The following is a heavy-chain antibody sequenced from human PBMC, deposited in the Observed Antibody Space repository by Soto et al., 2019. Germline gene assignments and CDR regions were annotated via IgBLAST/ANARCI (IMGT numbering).Heavy chain of an antibody. D-gene: IGHD6-13*01. Sequence: QVQLVESGGGVVQPGRSLRLSCAASGFTFNHYGMHWVRQAPGKGLEWVAIISYDGSNKYYADSVKGRFTISRDNSKNTLYLQMNSLTTEDTAAYYCAKDGLYSSSWYIVYWGQGTLVTVSS. CDR2: ISYDGSNK. J-gene: IGHJ4*02. CDR3: AKDGLYSSSWYIVY. V-gene: IGHV3-30*18. CDR1: GFTFNHYG.